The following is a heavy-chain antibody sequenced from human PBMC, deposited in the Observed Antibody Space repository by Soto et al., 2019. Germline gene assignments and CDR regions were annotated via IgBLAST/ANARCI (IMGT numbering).Heavy chain of an antibody. Sequence: SVKVSCKASGFTFTSSAMQWVRQARGQRLEWIGWIVVGSGNTNYAQKFQERVTITRDMSTSTAYMELSSLRSEDTAVYYCAAGGADIVVVPAAPGGYYYGMGVWGQGTTVTVSS. CDR2: IVVGSGNT. D-gene: IGHD2-2*01. CDR3: AAGGADIVVVPAAPGGYYYGMGV. CDR1: GFTFTSSA. J-gene: IGHJ6*02. V-gene: IGHV1-58*02.